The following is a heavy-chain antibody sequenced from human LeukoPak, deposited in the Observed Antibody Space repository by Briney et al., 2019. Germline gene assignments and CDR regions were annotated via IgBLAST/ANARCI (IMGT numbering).Heavy chain of an antibody. V-gene: IGHV3-23*01. CDR2: IIPSGHTT. D-gene: IGHD5-24*01. CDR1: GFTFSSHG. Sequence: GGSLRLSCAASGFTFSSHGMNWVRQAPGKGLEWVSGIIPSGHTTYYTDSVRGRFTISRDNSRNTVYLQMNSLRAEDTAVYYCAKDDRWLQFCCWGQGTLVTVSA. J-gene: IGHJ4*02. CDR3: AKDDRWLQFCC.